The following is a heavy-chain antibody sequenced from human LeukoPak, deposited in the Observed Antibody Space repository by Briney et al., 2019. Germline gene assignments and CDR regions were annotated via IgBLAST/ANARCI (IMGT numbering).Heavy chain of an antibody. CDR1: GGSISSGDYY. J-gene: IGHJ4*02. CDR3: ARNRDGYNSFDY. Sequence: SQTLSLTCTVSGGSISSGDYYWSWIRQPPGKGLEWIGYIYYSGSTYYNPSLRSRVTISVDTSKNHFSLKLSSVTAADTAVYYCARNRDGYNSFDYWGQGTLVTVSS. D-gene: IGHD5-24*01. CDR2: IYYSGST. V-gene: IGHV4-30-4*01.